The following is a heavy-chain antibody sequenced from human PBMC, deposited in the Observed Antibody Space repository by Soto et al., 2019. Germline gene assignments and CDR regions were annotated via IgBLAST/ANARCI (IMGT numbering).Heavy chain of an antibody. D-gene: IGHD3-10*01. J-gene: IGHJ4*02. CDR1: GYTFTSYD. CDR3: ASHGSGSYGLIHY. CDR2: MNPDSGNT. Sequence: ASVKVSCKASGYTFTSYDINWVRQATGQGLEWMGWMNPDSGNTGYAQKLQGRVTMTRNTSISTAYMELSSLRSEDTAVYYCASHGSGSYGLIHYWGQGTLVTVSS. V-gene: IGHV1-8*01.